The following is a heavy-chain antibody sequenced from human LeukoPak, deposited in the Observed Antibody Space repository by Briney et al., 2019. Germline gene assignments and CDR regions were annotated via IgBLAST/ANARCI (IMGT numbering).Heavy chain of an antibody. CDR2: INHSGST. Sequence: SETLSLTCAVYGGSFSGYYWSWIRQPPGKGQEWIGEINHSGSTNYNPSLKSRVTISVDTSKNQFSLKLSSVTAADTAVYYCARLHYDILTGYYYFDYWGQGTLVTVSS. CDR3: ARLHYDILTGYYYFDY. D-gene: IGHD3-9*01. J-gene: IGHJ4*02. V-gene: IGHV4-34*01. CDR1: GGSFSGYY.